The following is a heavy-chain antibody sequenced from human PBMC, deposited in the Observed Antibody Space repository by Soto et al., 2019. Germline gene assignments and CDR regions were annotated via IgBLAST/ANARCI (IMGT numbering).Heavy chain of an antibody. CDR3: ARAFRYYVDTSGYYPFDS. D-gene: IGHD3-22*01. CDR1: GGTFSSYA. J-gene: IGHJ5*01. CDR2: IIPIFGTA. Sequence: SVKVSCKASGGTFSSYAISWVRQAPGQGLEWMGGIIPIFGTANYAQKFQGRVTITADESTNTFYMDLSSLRSEDTAVYYCARAFRYYVDTSGYYPFDSWGQGTLVTVSS. V-gene: IGHV1-69*13.